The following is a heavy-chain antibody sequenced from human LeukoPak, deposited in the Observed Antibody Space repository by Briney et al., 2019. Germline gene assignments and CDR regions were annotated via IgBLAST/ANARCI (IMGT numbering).Heavy chain of an antibody. J-gene: IGHJ4*02. CDR3: AHNANGRSFRLGEFDY. D-gene: IGHD3-10*01. CDR2: IYWDDDK. CDR1: GFSLSTSGVG. Sequence: KESGPTLVKPTQTLTLTCTFSGFSLSTSGVGVGWIRQPPGKALEWLALIYWDDDKRYSPSLKSRLTITKDTSKNQVLLTMTNMDPVDTATYYCAHNANGRSFRLGEFDYWGQGTLVTVSS. V-gene: IGHV2-5*02.